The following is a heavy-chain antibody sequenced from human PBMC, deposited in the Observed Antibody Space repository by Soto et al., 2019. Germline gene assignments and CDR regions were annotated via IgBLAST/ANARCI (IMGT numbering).Heavy chain of an antibody. CDR1: GFTFSSYV. V-gene: IGHV3-23*01. D-gene: IGHD2-8*01. CDR3: AGGGTSGNYAFDI. Sequence: DVQLLESGGGLVQHGGSLRLSCAASGFTFSSYVMSWVRQAPGKGLAWVSSLTGSGGSTYYADSVKGRFTISRDNSRDTLYLQMNSLRAEDTAVYYCAGGGTSGNYAFDIWGQGTLVTVSS. J-gene: IGHJ3*02. CDR2: LTGSGGST.